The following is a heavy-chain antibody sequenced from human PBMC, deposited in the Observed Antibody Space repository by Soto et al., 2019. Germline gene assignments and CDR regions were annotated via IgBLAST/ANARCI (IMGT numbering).Heavy chain of an antibody. D-gene: IGHD4-17*01. CDR3: ANDKVYGGNSGYFDY. Sequence: GSLRLSCAASGFTFSGYAMSWVRQAPGKGLEWVSAISGSGGSTYYADSVKGRFTISRDNSKNTLSLQMNSLRAEDTAVYYCANDKVYGGNSGYFDYCGQGTLVTVYS. CDR2: ISGSGGST. J-gene: IGHJ4*02. CDR1: GFTFSGYA. V-gene: IGHV3-23*01.